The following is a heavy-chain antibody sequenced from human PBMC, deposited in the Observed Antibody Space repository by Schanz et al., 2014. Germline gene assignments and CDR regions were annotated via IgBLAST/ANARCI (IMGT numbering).Heavy chain of an antibody. CDR1: GFSVGNKY. CDR3: ARKVVATIGGYYDN. Sequence: EVQLVESGGGLVQPGGSLRLSCAASGFSVGNKYMNWVRQAPGKGLEWVSFIYIGGNTYYADSVRGRFTISRDNAENTLFLQMNSLRAEDTAVYYCARKVVATIGGYYDNWGQGTLVIVSS. V-gene: IGHV3-53*01. J-gene: IGHJ4*02. CDR2: IYIGGNT. D-gene: IGHD5-12*01.